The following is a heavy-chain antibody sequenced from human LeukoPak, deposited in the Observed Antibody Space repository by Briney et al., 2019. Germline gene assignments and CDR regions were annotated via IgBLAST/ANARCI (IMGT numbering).Heavy chain of an antibody. V-gene: IGHV3-30-3*01. J-gene: IGHJ4*02. D-gene: IGHD2-15*01. Sequence: GGSLRLSCAASGFTFSSFTFHWVRQAPGKGLEWVAVVSYDGSSKYYADSVKGRFTISRDNSKNTLYLQMNSLRAEDTAMYYCARSYCSGGSCSHFDYWGQGTLITVSS. CDR2: VSYDGSSK. CDR1: GFTFSSFT. CDR3: ARSYCSGGSCSHFDY.